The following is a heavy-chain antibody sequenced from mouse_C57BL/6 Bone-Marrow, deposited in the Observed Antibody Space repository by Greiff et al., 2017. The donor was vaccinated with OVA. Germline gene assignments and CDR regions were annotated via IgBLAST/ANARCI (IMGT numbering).Heavy chain of an antibody. D-gene: IGHD1-1*02. Sequence: QVQLQQPGAKLLNPGASVSLSCKASGYPFPTSWMHWVKQRPGRGLEWIGRIDPNSGGTKYNEKFKSKATLTVDKPSSTAYMQLSSLTSEDSAVYYCLYGFDYWGQGTTLTVSS. CDR2: IDPNSGGT. CDR3: LYGFDY. CDR1: GYPFPTSW. J-gene: IGHJ2*01. V-gene: IGHV1-72*01.